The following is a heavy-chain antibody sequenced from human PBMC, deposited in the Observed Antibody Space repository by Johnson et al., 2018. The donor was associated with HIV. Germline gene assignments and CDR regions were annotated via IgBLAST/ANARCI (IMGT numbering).Heavy chain of an antibody. Sequence: LLVESGGGVVQPGGSLRLSCAASEFIFSSYSMHWVRQAPGKGLEWVAVISYDGHNEYYADSVEGRFTVSRDNTKNTLYLQMNSLRADDTAIYYCAMTESRFLECLVRAFDIWGQGTMVTVSS. CDR1: EFIFSSYS. D-gene: IGHD3-3*01. CDR2: ISYDGHNE. J-gene: IGHJ3*02. CDR3: AMTESRFLECLVRAFDI. V-gene: IGHV3-30*04.